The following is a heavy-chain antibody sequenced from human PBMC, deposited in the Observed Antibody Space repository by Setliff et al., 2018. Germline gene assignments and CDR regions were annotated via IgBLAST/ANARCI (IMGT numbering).Heavy chain of an antibody. J-gene: IGHJ6*03. Sequence: SVKVSCKASGATFSSHGISWVRQAPGQGLEWMGGTIPMFGTTEYAQKFQGRVTIITDEFTGTAYMELSSLRTEDTAVYYCAREGVDIRSSTDYRYYMDVWGKGTTVTVSS. CDR1: GATFSSHG. CDR2: TIPMFGTT. D-gene: IGHD5-12*01. V-gene: IGHV1-69*05. CDR3: AREGVDIRSSTDYRYYMDV.